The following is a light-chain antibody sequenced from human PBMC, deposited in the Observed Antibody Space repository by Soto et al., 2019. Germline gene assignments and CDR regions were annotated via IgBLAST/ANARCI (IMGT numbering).Light chain of an antibody. V-gene: IGKV3-20*01. CDR2: GAS. J-gene: IGKJ5*01. CDR1: QAVGGTY. Sequence: EIVLTHSPGTLSLSPGERASLSCRASQAVGGTYLAWYQHKPGQAPRLLIYGASNRAAGIPDRFGGSGSGTDFTLTISRLEPEDFAVYYCQQYGSSPQINFGQGTRLEIK. CDR3: QQYGSSPQIN.